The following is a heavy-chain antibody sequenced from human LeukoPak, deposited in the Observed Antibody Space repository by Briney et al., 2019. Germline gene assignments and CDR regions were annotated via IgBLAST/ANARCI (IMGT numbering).Heavy chain of an antibody. Sequence: PSETLSLTCTVSGGSISSSSYYWGWIRQPPGKGLEWIGSIYYSGSTYYNPSLKSRVTISVDTSKNQFSLKLSSVTAADTAVYYCARDYYDSSGYSYFDYWGQGTLVTVSS. CDR1: GGSISSSSYY. CDR2: IYYSGST. J-gene: IGHJ4*02. CDR3: ARDYYDSSGYSYFDY. V-gene: IGHV4-39*02. D-gene: IGHD3-22*01.